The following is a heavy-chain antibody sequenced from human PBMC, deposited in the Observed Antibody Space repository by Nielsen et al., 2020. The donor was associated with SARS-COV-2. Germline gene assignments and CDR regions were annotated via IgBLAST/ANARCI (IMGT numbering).Heavy chain of an antibody. D-gene: IGHD1/OR15-1a*01. CDR2: IIPILGIA. V-gene: IGHV1-69*04. CDR1: GGTFSSYA. Sequence: SVKVSCKASGGTFSSYAISWVQQAPGQGLEWMGRIIPILGIANYAQKFQGRVTITADKSTSTAYMELSSLRSEDTAVYYCARDSGTALYYYYMDVWGKGTTVTVSS. J-gene: IGHJ6*03. CDR3: ARDSGTALYYYYMDV.